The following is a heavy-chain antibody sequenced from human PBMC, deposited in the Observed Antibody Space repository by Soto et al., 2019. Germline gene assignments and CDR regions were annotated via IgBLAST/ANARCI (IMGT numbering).Heavy chain of an antibody. J-gene: IGHJ4*02. CDR3: AKDRTAAARNFDY. Sequence: GGSLRLSCAVSGFTFSNHAMSWVRQAPGRGLEWVSAISTAVGATYYADSVKGRFTISRDDSKNTLYLQMDSLRAEDTAVYYCAKDRTAAARNFDYWGQGTLVTVSS. CDR2: ISTAVGAT. V-gene: IGHV3-23*01. D-gene: IGHD6-25*01. CDR1: GFTFSNHA.